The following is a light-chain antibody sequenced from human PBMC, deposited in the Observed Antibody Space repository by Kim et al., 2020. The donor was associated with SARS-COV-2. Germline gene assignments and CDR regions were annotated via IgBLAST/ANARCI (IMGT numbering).Light chain of an antibody. CDR3: QQYGSSPMYT. CDR1: QSVSSSY. CDR2: AAS. J-gene: IGKJ2*01. Sequence: EIVLTQSPGTLSLSPGERATLSCRASQSVSSSYLAWYQQKPGQAPRLLIYAASSRATGIPDRFSGSGYGTDFTLTISRLEPEDFAVYYCQQYGSSPMYTFGQGTKLEI. V-gene: IGKV3-20*01.